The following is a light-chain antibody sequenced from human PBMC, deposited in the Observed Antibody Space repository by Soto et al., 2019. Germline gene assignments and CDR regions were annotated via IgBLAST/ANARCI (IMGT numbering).Light chain of an antibody. CDR1: QSVSSN. CDR2: DAS. CDR3: QQYNNWPWT. J-gene: IGKJ1*01. V-gene: IGKV3D-15*01. Sequence: EIVMTQSPGTLSVSPGERATLSCRASQSVSSNLAWYQQKPGQAPRLLIYDASNRATGIPARFSGSGSGTDFTLTISRLEPEDFAVYYCQQYNNWPWTFGQGTKVDIK.